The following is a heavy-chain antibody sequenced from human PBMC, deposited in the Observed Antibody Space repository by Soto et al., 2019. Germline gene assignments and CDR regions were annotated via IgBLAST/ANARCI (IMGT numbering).Heavy chain of an antibody. CDR3: ARASRYDFWSGYYIFDY. J-gene: IGHJ4*02. Sequence: SETLSLTCTVSGGSISSYYWSWIRQPPGKGLEWIGYIYYSGSTNYNPSLKSRVTISVDTSKNQFSLKLSSVTAADTAVYYCARASRYDFWSGYYIFDYWGQGTLVTVSS. CDR1: GGSISSYY. V-gene: IGHV4-59*01. CDR2: IYYSGST. D-gene: IGHD3-3*01.